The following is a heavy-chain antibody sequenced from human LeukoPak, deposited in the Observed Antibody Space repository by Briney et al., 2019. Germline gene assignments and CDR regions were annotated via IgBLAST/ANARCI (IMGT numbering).Heavy chain of an antibody. D-gene: IGHD1-26*01. Sequence: SETLSLTCTVSGGSISSGDYYWIWIRPPPGKGGEWSGYLYYSGSTYYNPSLKTRLTISIDTYETHFSLKQSSVPSADTAVYYCARDSGSFYFDYWGQGTLVTVSS. CDR1: GGSISSGDYY. V-gene: IGHV4-30-4*08. CDR3: ARDSGSFYFDY. CDR2: LYYSGST. J-gene: IGHJ4*02.